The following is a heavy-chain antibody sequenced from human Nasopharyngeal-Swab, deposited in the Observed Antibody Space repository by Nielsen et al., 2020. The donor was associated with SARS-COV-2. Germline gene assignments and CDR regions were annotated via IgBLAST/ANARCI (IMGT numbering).Heavy chain of an antibody. J-gene: IGHJ6*02. V-gene: IGHV1-8*01. CDR2: MNPNSGNT. Sequence: WVRQAPGQGLEWMGWMNPNSGNTGYAQKFQGRVTMTRNTSISTAYMELSSLRSEDTAVYYCAREPRQHTIFGVVIFSFTGMDVWGQGTTVTVSS. D-gene: IGHD3-3*01. CDR3: AREPRQHTIFGVVIFSFTGMDV.